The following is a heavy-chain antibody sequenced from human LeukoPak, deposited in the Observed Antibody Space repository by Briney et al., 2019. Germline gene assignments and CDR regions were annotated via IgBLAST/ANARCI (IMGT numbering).Heavy chain of an antibody. J-gene: IGHJ6*03. CDR1: GFTFGDFG. D-gene: IGHD6-6*01. Sequence: GRSLRLSCAASGFTFGDFGMHWVRQGPGKGLEWAAGISWNSGSIVYADSVKGRFTVSRDNAKNSLYLQMNSLRAEDTALYFCAKDMEALRPGYYFMDVWGKGTTVTVSS. CDR3: AKDMEALRPGYYFMDV. CDR2: ISWNSGSI. V-gene: IGHV3-9*01.